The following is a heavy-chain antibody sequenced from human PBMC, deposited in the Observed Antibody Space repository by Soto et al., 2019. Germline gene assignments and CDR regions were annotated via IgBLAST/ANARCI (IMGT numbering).Heavy chain of an antibody. V-gene: IGHV3-7*03. CDR3: SRPSRGAPGGSC. CDR2: INQDGSEK. CDR1: GFSFSSYW. J-gene: IGHJ4*02. Sequence: EVQLVESGGGLVQPGGSLRLSCAASGFSFSSYWMIWARQVPGKGLEWLAKINQDGSEKNYVDSVRGRFTISRDNAKSSVYLQLGSLLAEDTAVYFCSRPSRGAPGGSCWGQGTMVTVSS. D-gene: IGHD2-15*01.